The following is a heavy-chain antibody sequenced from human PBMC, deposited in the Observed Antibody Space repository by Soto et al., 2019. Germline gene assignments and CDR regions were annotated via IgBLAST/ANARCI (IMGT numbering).Heavy chain of an antibody. CDR2: ISGSGGST. J-gene: IGHJ4*02. V-gene: IGHV3-23*01. CDR3: AKDNYVVVVAATLIFDC. CDR1: GNTFSSYA. Sequence: GGSLRLSCAASGNTFSSYAMSWVRQAPGKGLEWVSAISGSGGSTYYADSVKGLFSISRYNSKNTLYLQMNSLRAEDTAVYYCAKDNYVVVVAATLIFDCWGQGTLVTASS. D-gene: IGHD2-15*01.